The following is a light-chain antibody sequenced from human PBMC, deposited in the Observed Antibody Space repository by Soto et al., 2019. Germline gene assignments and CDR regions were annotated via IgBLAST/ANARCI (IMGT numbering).Light chain of an antibody. Sequence: QSALTQPASVSGSPGQSIAISCSGTSSEVGSYDYVSWYQQHPDKAPKLMIYEVIQRPSGVSNRFSGSKSGNTASLTISGLQAEDEADYYCSSHTSVNTRGFGTGTKVTVL. CDR2: EVI. CDR1: SSEVGSYDY. J-gene: IGLJ1*01. CDR3: SSHTSVNTRG. V-gene: IGLV2-14*01.